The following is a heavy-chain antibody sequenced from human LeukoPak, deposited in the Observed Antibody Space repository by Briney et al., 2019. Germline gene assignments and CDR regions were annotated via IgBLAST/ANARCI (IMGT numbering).Heavy chain of an antibody. D-gene: IGHD4-17*01. J-gene: IGHJ4*02. Sequence: GGSLRLSCAASRFTVDDYAMHWVRQAPGKGLEWVSLISGDGTRTYYADSVKGRFTISRDNSKNSLYLQMNSLRTADTALYYCAKVPDYGDFIFDYWGQGTLVTVSS. CDR2: ISGDGTRT. V-gene: IGHV3-43*02. CDR3: AKVPDYGDFIFDY. CDR1: RFTVDDYA.